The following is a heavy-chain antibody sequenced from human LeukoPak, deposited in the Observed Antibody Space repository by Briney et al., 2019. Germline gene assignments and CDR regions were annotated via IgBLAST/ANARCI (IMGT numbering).Heavy chain of an antibody. CDR3: ARGGKIAGYYYFYMDV. CDR1: GFTFSTYW. CDR2: IKQDGSEK. D-gene: IGHD2/OR15-2a*01. J-gene: IGHJ6*03. Sequence: PGGSLRLSCVGSGFTFSTYWMSWVRQAPGKGLEWVAYIKQDGSEKYYVDSVKGRFTISRDNAKNSLFLQVNSLRAEDTAVYYCARGGKIAGYYYFYMDVWGKGTTVIVSS. V-gene: IGHV3-7*01.